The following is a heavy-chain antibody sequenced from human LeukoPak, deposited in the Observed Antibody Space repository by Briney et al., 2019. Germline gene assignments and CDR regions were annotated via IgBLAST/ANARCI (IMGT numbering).Heavy chain of an antibody. Sequence: GGSLRLSCAASGFTFSSYAMSRVRQAPGKGLEWVSAISGSGGSTYYADSVKGRFTISRDNSRNTLYLHMNSLRVEDTAMYFCTSSSPDYGSGSYYNYWGQGTLVTVSP. CDR2: ISGSGGST. CDR1: GFTFSSYA. V-gene: IGHV3-23*01. D-gene: IGHD3-10*01. J-gene: IGHJ4*02. CDR3: TSSSPDYGSGSYYNY.